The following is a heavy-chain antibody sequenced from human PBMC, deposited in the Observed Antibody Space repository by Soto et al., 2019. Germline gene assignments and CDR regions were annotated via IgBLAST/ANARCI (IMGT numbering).Heavy chain of an antibody. CDR1: GFTFNNFA. V-gene: IGHV3-30*03. CDR3: ARAAVNTRNALDV. D-gene: IGHD1-1*01. Sequence: PGGSLRLSCAASGFTFNNFAMHRVRQAPGKGLEWVAVISYDGGDKYYADSVKGRFTISRDNSKNTLYLQMNGLRAEDTAVYYCARAAVNTRNALDVWGQGTTVTVPS. CDR2: ISYDGGDK. J-gene: IGHJ6*02.